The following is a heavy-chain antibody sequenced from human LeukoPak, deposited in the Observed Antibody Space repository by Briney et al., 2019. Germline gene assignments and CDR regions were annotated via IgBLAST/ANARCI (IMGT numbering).Heavy chain of an antibody. V-gene: IGHV4-34*01. CDR3: ARGHYDILTGYYNYFDY. J-gene: IGHJ4*02. Sequence: SETLSLTCAVYGGSFSGYYWSWIRQPPGKGLEWIGEINHSGSTNYNPSLTSRVTISVDTSKNQFSLKLSSVTAADTAVYYCARGHYDILTGYYNYFDYWGRGTLVSVPS. CDR2: INHSGST. D-gene: IGHD3-9*01. CDR1: GGSFSGYY.